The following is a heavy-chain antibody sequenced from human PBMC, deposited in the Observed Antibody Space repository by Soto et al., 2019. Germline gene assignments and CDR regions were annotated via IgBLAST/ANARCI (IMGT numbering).Heavy chain of an antibody. V-gene: IGHV1-18*01. CDR2: ISAYNGKT. CDR1: GYTFTSNG. J-gene: IGHJ5*02. Sequence: QVQLEQSGAEVKKPGASVKVSCKASGYTFTSNGITWVRQAPGQGLEWMGGISAYNGKTNYAQKFHDRITLTTDTSTSTAYMELTSLRSDDTAIYYCARDNNYFDPWGQGTLVTVSS. CDR3: ARDNNYFDP.